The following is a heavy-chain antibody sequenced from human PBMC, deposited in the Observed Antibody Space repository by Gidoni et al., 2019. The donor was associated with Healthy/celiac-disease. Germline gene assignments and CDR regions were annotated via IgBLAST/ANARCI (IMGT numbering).Heavy chain of an antibody. CDR3: ARDRCSSTSCYVSGAFDI. D-gene: IGHD2-2*01. CDR1: VGTFSSYA. J-gene: IGHJ3*02. V-gene: IGHV1-69*01. Sequence: QVQLVQSGAEVKKPGSSVKVYCKASVGTFSSYAISWVRQAPGQGLEWMGGIIPISGTANYAQKFQGRVTITADESTSTAYMELSSLRSEDTAVYYCARDRCSSTSCYVSGAFDIWGQGTMVTVSS. CDR2: IIPISGTA.